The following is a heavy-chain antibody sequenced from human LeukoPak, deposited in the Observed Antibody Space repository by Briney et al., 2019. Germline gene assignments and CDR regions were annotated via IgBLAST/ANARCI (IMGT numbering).Heavy chain of an antibody. CDR2: ISGSGGNT. Sequence: GGSLRLPCAASGFTFSNYGMSWVRQAPGKGLEWVSTISGSGGNTYYADSVKGRFTISRDTSKNTLYLQMNSLTAEDTAVYYCAKNTYYYESSGYYYFDFWGQGTLVTVSS. J-gene: IGHJ4*02. V-gene: IGHV3-23*01. CDR3: AKNTYYYESSGYYYFDF. D-gene: IGHD3-22*01. CDR1: GFTFSNYG.